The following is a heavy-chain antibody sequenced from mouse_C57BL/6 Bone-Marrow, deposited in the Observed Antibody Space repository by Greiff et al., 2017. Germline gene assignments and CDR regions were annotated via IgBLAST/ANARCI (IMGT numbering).Heavy chain of an antibody. CDR3: AKGAAQAPWFAY. CDR2: INPYNGGT. D-gene: IGHD3-2*02. Sequence: EVQLQQSGPVLVKPGASVKMSCKASGYTFTDYYMNWVKQSHGKSLEWIGVINPYNGGTSYHQKFQGKATLTVDKSSSTAYMELNSLTSEDSAVYYCAKGAAQAPWFAYGGQGTLVTVSA. J-gene: IGHJ3*01. V-gene: IGHV1-19*01. CDR1: GYTFTDYY.